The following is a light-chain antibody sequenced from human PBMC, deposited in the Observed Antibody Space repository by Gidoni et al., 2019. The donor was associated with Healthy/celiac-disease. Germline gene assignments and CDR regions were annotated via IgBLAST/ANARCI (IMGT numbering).Light chain of an antibody. CDR2: QDS. J-gene: IGLJ2*01. CDR1: TLGDKY. CDR3: QAWDSSTVV. Sequence: SYELTQPPSVSVSPGQTASITCSGDTLGDKYACWYQQKPGQSPVLVIYQDSKRPSGIPVRFSGSNSGNTATLTISGTQAMDEAYYYCQAWDSSTVVFGGGTKLSVL. V-gene: IGLV3-1*01.